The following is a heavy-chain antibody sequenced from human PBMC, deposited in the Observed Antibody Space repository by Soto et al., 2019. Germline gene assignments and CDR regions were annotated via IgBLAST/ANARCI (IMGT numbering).Heavy chain of an antibody. J-gene: IGHJ6*02. D-gene: IGHD5-12*01. CDR3: VTAVRGYNANGDL. V-gene: IGHV3-7*03. Sequence: VQLVESGGDLVQPGGSLRLSCVGSGFTFSSYWMGWVRQTPGKGLEWVATIKADGTEKYYVDSVKGRFTFSRDNAKTSVDLEMNSLRAEDTAVYYCVTAVRGYNANGDLWGQGTTVTVS. CDR2: IKADGTEK. CDR1: GFTFSSYW.